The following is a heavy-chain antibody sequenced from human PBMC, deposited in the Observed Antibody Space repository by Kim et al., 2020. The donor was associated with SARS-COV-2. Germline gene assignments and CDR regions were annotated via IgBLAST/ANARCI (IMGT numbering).Heavy chain of an antibody. CDR2: VYPGDYDA. J-gene: IGHJ6*02. V-gene: IGHV5-51*01. CDR3: TRLTWEAGMVFPKEHREGRQCLDV. CDR1: GYSFSNFW. D-gene: IGHD1-26*01. Sequence: GESLKISCKGSGYSFSNFWIVWVRQMPGKGLEVMGIVYPGDYDARYTPSFQGQVIISADKSISTAYLQWSSLKASDTATYYCTRLTWEAGMVFPKEHREGRQCLDVWGLGPMVTVSS.